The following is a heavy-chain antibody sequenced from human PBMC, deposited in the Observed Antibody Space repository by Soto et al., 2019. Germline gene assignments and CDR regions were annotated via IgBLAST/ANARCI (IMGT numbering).Heavy chain of an antibody. V-gene: IGHV1-18*01. CDR1: GYTFTSYG. CDR3: ARVGGDYYGSENWFDP. J-gene: IGHJ5*02. CDR2: ISAYNGNT. Sequence: QVQLVQSGAEVKKPGASVKVSCKASGYTFTSYGISWVRQAPGQGLEWMGWISAYNGNTNYAQKLQGRVTMTTDTXTXXAYRELRSLRSDDTAGYYCARVGGDYYGSENWFDPWGQGTLVTVSS. D-gene: IGHD3-10*01.